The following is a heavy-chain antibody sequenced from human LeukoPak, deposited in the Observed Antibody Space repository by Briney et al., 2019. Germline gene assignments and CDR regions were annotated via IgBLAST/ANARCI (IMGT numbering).Heavy chain of an antibody. CDR3: AREVITFAFDI. CDR1: GFTFSSYS. Sequence: GGSLRLSCAASGFTFSSYSMNWVRQAPGKGLEWVSYISSSSSTIYYADSVKGRFTISRDNAKNSLYLQMNSLRAEDTAVYYCAREVITFAFDIWGQGTMVTASS. V-gene: IGHV3-48*01. J-gene: IGHJ3*02. D-gene: IGHD3-16*01. CDR2: ISSSSSTI.